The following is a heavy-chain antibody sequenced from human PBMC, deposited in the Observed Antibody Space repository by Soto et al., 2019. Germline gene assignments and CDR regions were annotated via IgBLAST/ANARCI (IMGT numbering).Heavy chain of an antibody. J-gene: IGHJ4*02. D-gene: IGHD3-22*01. CDR3: AASPNYYDSSGYVSY. V-gene: IGHV1-58*01. CDR2: IVVGSGNT. Sequence: GASVKVSCRASGFTFSSSTLQWVRQARGQRLEWIGWIVVGSGNTNYAQKFQERVTITRDMSTSTAYMELSSLRSEDTAVYYCAASPNYYDSSGYVSYWGQGTLVTVSS. CDR1: GFTFSSST.